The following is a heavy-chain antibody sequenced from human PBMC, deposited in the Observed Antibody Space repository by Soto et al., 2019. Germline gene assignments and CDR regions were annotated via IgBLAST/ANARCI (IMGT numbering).Heavy chain of an antibody. CDR2: IYKSATT. Sequence: TSETLSLTCSVSGDSISTVDYFWAWIRQPPGQALEYIGYIYKSATTYYNPSFEGRVALSLDTSKSHFSLNVTSVTAADTAVYFCARGRYCLTGRCFPNWFDSWGQGTLVTVSS. V-gene: IGHV4-30-4*01. D-gene: IGHD2-15*01. CDR1: GDSISTVDYF. CDR3: ARGRYCLTGRCFPNWFDS. J-gene: IGHJ5*01.